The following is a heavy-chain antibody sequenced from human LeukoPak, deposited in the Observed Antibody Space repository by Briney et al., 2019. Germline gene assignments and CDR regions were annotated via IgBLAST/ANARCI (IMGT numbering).Heavy chain of an antibody. CDR2: ININTGNP. CDR3: ARAVVIRGVISRGGFEP. J-gene: IGHJ5*02. CDR1: GYTFTSYG. Sequence: ASVKVSCKASGYTFTSYGISWVRQAPGQGLEWMGWININTGNPTYAQGFTGRFVFSLDTSVSTAYLQISSLKAEDTAVYYCARAVVIRGVISRGGFEPWGQGTLGTVSS. D-gene: IGHD3-10*01. V-gene: IGHV7-4-1*02.